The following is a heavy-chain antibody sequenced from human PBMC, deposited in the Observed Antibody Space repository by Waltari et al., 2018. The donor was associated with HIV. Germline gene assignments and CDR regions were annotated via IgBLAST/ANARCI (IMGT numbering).Heavy chain of an antibody. V-gene: IGHV4-38-2*02. Sequence: QVQLQESGPGLVKPSETLSLTCTVSGYSISSGYYWGWIRQPPGKGLEWIGSIYHSGSTYYNPSLKSRVTISVDTSKNQFSLKLSSVTAADTAVYYCARVDKRDCSSTSCSVNNWFDPWGQGTLVTVSS. CDR2: IYHSGST. J-gene: IGHJ5*02. D-gene: IGHD2-2*01. CDR3: ARVDKRDCSSTSCSVNNWFDP. CDR1: GYSISSGYY.